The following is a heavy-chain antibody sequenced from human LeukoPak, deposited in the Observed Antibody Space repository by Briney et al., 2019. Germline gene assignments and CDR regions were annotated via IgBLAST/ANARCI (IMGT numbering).Heavy chain of an antibody. J-gene: IGHJ3*02. Sequence: QPGGSLRLSCAASGFTFDDYAMEWVRQAPGKGLEWLSLISGDAGSAYYADSVKGRFTISRDNSKNFLYLQMNSLRTEDTALYYCAKSSGSYGRNAFDIWGQGTMVTVSS. D-gene: IGHD3-10*01. CDR2: ISGDAGSA. CDR1: GFTFDDYA. CDR3: AKSSGSYGRNAFDI. V-gene: IGHV3-43*02.